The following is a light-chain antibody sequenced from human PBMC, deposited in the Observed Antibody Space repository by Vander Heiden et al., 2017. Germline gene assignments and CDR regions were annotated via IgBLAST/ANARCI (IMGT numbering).Light chain of an antibody. J-gene: IGLJ3*02. Sequence: SYELTQPLSVSVALGQTARNTCGGNNIGSKNVHWYQQKPGQAPVLVIYRDSNRPSGIPERYSGSNSGNTATLTISRAQAGDEADYYCQVWDSSSRVFGGGTKLTVL. CDR1: NIGSKN. V-gene: IGLV3-9*01. CDR2: RDS. CDR3: QVWDSSSRV.